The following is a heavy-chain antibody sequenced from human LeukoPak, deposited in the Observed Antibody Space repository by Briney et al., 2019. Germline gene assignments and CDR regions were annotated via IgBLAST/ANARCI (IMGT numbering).Heavy chain of an antibody. D-gene: IGHD4-17*01. J-gene: IGHJ4*02. CDR2: IYYSGST. Sequence: SETLSLTCTVSGGSINSYYWSWIRQPPGKGLEWIGHIYYSGSTNYNPSLKSRVTISVDTSKNQFSLKLSSMTAADTAVYFCARAPYGDSLLGFDSWGQGTLVTVSS. V-gene: IGHV4-59*01. CDR3: ARAPYGDSLLGFDS. CDR1: GGSINSYY.